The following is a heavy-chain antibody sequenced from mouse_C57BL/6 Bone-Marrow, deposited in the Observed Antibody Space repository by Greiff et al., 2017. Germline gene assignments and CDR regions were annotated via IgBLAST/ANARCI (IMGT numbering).Heavy chain of an antibody. CDR1: GYSITSGYY. CDR2: ISYDGSN. D-gene: IGHD1-1*01. J-gene: IGHJ2*01. V-gene: IGHV3-6*01. Sequence: EVQLVESGPGLVKPSQSLSLTCSVTGYSITSGYYWNWIRQFPGNKLEWMGYISYDGSNNYNPSLKNPISLTRDTSQNQFFMKLNSVTTEDTATEYCARRDYYGSSPDYWGESNTHSVSS. CDR3: ARRDYYGSSPDY.